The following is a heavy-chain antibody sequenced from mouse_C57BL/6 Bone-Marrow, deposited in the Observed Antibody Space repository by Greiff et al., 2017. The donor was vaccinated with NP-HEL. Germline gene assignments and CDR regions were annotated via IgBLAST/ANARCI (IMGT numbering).Heavy chain of an antibody. CDR1: GFSLTSYG. J-gene: IGHJ4*01. CDR2: IWSGGST. Sequence: VKLVESGPGLVQPSQSLSITCTVSGFSLTSYGVHWVRQSPGKGLEWLGVIWSGGSTDYNAAFISRLSISKDNSKSQVFFKMNSLQADDTAIYYCARKDYYDYDVGDYYAMDYWGQGASVTVSS. V-gene: IGHV2-2*01. D-gene: IGHD2-4*01. CDR3: ARKDYYDYDVGDYYAMDY.